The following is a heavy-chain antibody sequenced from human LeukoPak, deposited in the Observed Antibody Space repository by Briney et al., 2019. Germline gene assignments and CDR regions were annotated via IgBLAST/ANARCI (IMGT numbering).Heavy chain of an antibody. D-gene: IGHD4/OR15-4a*01. J-gene: IGHJ4*02. CDR3: ARNLPVSGAYHNFDC. Sequence: PGGSLRLSCVASGFTFSSDRMNWGRQGQGKGLEWVSTIYSGSDDIYYADSVKGRFTISTDNAKNSPYLQMNSLRAEDTAVYYCARNLPVSGAYHNFDCWGQGTLVTVSS. CDR1: GFTFSSDR. V-gene: IGHV3-21*01. CDR2: IYSGSDDI.